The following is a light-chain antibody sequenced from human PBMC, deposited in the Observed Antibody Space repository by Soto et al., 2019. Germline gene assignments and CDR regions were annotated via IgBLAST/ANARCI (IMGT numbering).Light chain of an antibody. CDR3: QHYGWSPRT. J-gene: IGKJ1*01. CDR2: GAS. V-gene: IGKV3-20*01. CDR1: QSLTDNY. Sequence: EVVLTQSPGTLSVSPGERATLTCRASQSLTDNYLAWYQQRPGQAPRHLIYGASSRATGIPDRFSGSGSGTDFVHTISRVEPEDSAVYYCQHYGWSPRTFGQGTRVEIK.